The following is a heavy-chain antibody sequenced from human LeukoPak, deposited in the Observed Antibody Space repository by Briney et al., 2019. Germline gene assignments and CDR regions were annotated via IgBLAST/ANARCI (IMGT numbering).Heavy chain of an antibody. CDR2: ISANDGSA. CDR1: GYRFTSYG. J-gene: IGHJ5*02. Sequence: GASVKVSCKASGYRFTSYGISWVRQAPGQGLEWMGWISANDGSANYTQKLQGRVTMTTDTSTSTAYMEIRDLRSDDTAVYYCARDVHGDYGSGWFDPWGQGTLVSVSS. V-gene: IGHV1-18*01. D-gene: IGHD4-17*01. CDR3: ARDVHGDYGSGWFDP.